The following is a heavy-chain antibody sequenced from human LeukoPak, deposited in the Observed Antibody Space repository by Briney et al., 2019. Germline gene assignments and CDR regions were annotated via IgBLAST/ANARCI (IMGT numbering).Heavy chain of an antibody. D-gene: IGHD3-22*01. Sequence: TLSLTCTVSGDSISSGSYYWSWIRQPAGQGLEWIGRIHTNGRTNYNPSLKSRVTISADTSKNQFSLKLSSVTAADTAVYYCARGVTYYYDSSGYLYWGQGTLVTVSS. CDR1: GDSISSGSYY. CDR2: IHTNGRT. J-gene: IGHJ4*02. V-gene: IGHV4-61*02. CDR3: ARGVTYYYDSSGYLY.